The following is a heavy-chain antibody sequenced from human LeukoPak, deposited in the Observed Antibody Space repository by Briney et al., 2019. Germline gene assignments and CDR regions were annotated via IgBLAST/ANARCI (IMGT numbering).Heavy chain of an antibody. V-gene: IGHV4-34*01. D-gene: IGHD4-23*01. J-gene: IGHJ4*02. CDR2: INHSGST. CDR1: GGSFSGYY. CDR3: ARAVGGLFDY. Sequence: SETLSLTCAVYGGSFSGYYWSWIRQPPGKGLEWIGEINHSGSTNYNPSLKSRVTISVDTSKNQFSLKLSSVTAADTAVYYCARAVGGLFDYWGQGTLVTVSS.